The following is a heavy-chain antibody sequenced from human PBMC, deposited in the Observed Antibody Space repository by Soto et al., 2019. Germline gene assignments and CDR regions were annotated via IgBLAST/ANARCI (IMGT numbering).Heavy chain of an antibody. J-gene: IGHJ6*02. CDR2: IHYRGST. Sequence: SETLSLTCNVSGGSITGAYYWNWIRQHPGKGLQWIGSIHYRGSTYYNPSLKSRITISLDRSNNQFSLNLSSVTAADTTVYYCARVRDSFGLDVWGQGTTVTVSS. CDR1: GGSITGAYY. CDR3: ARVRDSFGLDV. D-gene: IGHD2-15*01. V-gene: IGHV4-31*03.